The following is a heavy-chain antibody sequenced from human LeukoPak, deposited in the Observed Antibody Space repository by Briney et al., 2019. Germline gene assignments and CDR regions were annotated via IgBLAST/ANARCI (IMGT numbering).Heavy chain of an antibody. CDR3: ATFQLNYYDSSGATSYYFDY. Sequence: ASVKVSCKASGYTFTSYAMNWVRQAPGQGLEWMGWINPNSSGTNYAQKFQGRVTMTRDTSISTAYMELSRLRSDDTAVYYCATFQLNYYDSSGATSYYFDYWGQGTLVTVSS. V-gene: IGHV1-2*02. CDR2: INPNSSGT. J-gene: IGHJ4*02. D-gene: IGHD3-22*01. CDR1: GYTFTSYA.